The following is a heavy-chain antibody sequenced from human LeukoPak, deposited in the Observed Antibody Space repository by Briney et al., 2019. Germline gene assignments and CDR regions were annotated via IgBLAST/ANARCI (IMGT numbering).Heavy chain of an antibody. Sequence: SEALSLTCAVYGGSFSGYYWSWIRQPPGKGLEWIGEINHSGSTNYNPSLKSRVTISVDTSKNQFSLKLSSVTAAETAVYYCARGRSYYGSGSYYRPFDYWGQGTLVTVSS. CDR3: ARGRSYYGSGSYYRPFDY. CDR1: GGSFSGYY. CDR2: INHSGST. D-gene: IGHD3-10*01. J-gene: IGHJ4*02. V-gene: IGHV4-34*01.